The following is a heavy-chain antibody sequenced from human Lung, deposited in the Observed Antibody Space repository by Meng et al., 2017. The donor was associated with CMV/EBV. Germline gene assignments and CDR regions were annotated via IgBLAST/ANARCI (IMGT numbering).Heavy chain of an antibody. V-gene: IGHV3-66*01. CDR3: TGDSVSNPNLDY. CDR1: GFNVRDKY. CDR2: IYRGDNT. Sequence: EVHLVESGGGLVQPGGALRLSCAASGFNVRDKYMSWVRPAPGKGLEWVCIIYRGDNTYYIDSVKDRFTVSRDNSKNTMYLQMNSLRVEDTAVYYCTGDSVSNPNLDYWGQGTLVTVSS. D-gene: IGHD3-10*01. J-gene: IGHJ4*02.